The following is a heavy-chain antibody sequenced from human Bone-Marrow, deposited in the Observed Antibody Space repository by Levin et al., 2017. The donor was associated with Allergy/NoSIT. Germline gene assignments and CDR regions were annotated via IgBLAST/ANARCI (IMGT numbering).Heavy chain of an antibody. V-gene: IGHV3-21*01. J-gene: IGHJ4*02. D-gene: IGHD6-13*01. CDR1: GFTFSSYS. CDR3: ARDLSAAGTVFAY. Sequence: GASVKVSCAASGFTFSSYSMNWVRQAPGKGLEWVSSISSSGRYIYYADSVKGRFTISRDNAKNSLSLQMNSLRAEDTAVYYCARDLSAAGTVFAYWGQGILVTVSS. CDR2: ISSSGRYI.